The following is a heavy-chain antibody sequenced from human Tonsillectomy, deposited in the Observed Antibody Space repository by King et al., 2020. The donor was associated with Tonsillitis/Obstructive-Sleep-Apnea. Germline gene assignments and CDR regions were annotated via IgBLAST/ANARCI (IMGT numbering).Heavy chain of an antibody. D-gene: IGHD2-8*01. Sequence: VQLVESGGGLVKPGGSLRLSCAASGFTFSNAWMSWVRQAPGKGLEWVGRIKSKTDGGTTDYAAPVKGRFTISRDDSKNTLYLQINSLKTEDTAVYYCTTGYCTNGVCYSPDYWGQGTLVTVSS. J-gene: IGHJ4*02. CDR3: TTGYCTNGVCYSPDY. V-gene: IGHV3-15*01. CDR2: IKSKTDGGTT. CDR1: GFTFSNAW.